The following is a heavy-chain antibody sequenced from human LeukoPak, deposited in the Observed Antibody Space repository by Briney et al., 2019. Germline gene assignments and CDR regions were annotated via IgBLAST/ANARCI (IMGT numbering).Heavy chain of an antibody. CDR1: GDSVSSNSAA. CDR2: TYYRSMWYK. Sequence: SQTLSLTCAISGDSVSSNSAAWNWIRHSPSRGLEGLGKTYYRSMWYKDNAGSVKSRITINPDTSKTQFSLQLNSVTPEDTAVYYCAREPVALGPFDYWGQGTLVTVSS. V-gene: IGHV6-1*01. CDR3: AREPVALGPFDY. D-gene: IGHD6-19*01. J-gene: IGHJ4*02.